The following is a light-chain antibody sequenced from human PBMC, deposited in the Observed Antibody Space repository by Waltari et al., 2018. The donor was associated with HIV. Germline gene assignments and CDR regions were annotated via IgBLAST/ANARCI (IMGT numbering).Light chain of an antibody. Sequence: DIQMTQSPSTLSAYVGDTVTITCRASQSITTWLAWCQQRPGRAPKFLIYSASTLESGVPPRFTGSGSGTEFTLTITSLQPDDVATYYCQQYNSYPLTFGGRTKVEI. J-gene: IGKJ4*01. CDR3: QQYNSYPLT. V-gene: IGKV1-5*03. CDR1: QSITTW. CDR2: SAS.